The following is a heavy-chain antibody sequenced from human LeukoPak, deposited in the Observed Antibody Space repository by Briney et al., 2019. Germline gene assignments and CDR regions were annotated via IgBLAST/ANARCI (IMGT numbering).Heavy chain of an antibody. CDR3: ARDLGLLIWSY. CDR2: TYYSGST. D-gene: IGHD3-16*01. CDR1: GGSISSYY. J-gene: IGHJ4*02. V-gene: IGHV4-59*12. Sequence: PSETLSLTCTVSGGSISSYYWSWIRQPPGKGLEWIGYTYYSGSTNYNPSLKSRVTISVDTSKNQFSLKLSSVTAADTAVYYCARDLGLLIWSYWGQGTLVTVSS.